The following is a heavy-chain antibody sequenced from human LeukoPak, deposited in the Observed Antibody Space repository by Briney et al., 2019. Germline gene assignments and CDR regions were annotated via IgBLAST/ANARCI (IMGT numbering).Heavy chain of an antibody. J-gene: IGHJ1*01. Sequence: GASVTVSFTSFVHTFSYYYIHWVRQAPGEGLGWVGWVFPRSGDTYYSQRFHGRVAMTTDTSVNTAYMELSRLKSDDTGVYFCARPPRDLVSAAPFPFWGQGTLVTVSS. V-gene: IGHV1-2*02. D-gene: IGHD5/OR15-5a*01. CDR1: VHTFSYYY. CDR3: ARPPRDLVSAAPFPF. CDR2: VFPRSGDT.